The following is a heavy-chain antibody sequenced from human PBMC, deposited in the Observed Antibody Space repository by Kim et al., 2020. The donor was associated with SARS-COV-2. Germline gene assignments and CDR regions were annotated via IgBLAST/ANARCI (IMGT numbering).Heavy chain of an antibody. CDR3: AISYDYGCMDV. CDR2: T. Sequence: TTYAQKFQGRVTMTEDTSTDTAYMELGSLRSEDTAVYYCAISYDYGCMDVWGLGTTVTVSS. J-gene: IGHJ6*02. V-gene: IGHV1-24*01. D-gene: IGHD3-16*01.